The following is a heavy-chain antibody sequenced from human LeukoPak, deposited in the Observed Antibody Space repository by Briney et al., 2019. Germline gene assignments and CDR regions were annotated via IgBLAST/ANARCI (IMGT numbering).Heavy chain of an antibody. Sequence: SVKVSCKASGGTFSSYAISWVRQAPGQGLEWMGGIIPIFGTANYAQKFQGRVTITTDESTSTAYMELSSLRSEDTAVYYCARSSLVVVTAMGYYYYYMDVWGKGTTVTVSS. D-gene: IGHD2-21*02. CDR2: IIPIFGTA. CDR3: ARSSLVVVTAMGYYYYYMDV. J-gene: IGHJ6*03. CDR1: GGTFSSYA. V-gene: IGHV1-69*05.